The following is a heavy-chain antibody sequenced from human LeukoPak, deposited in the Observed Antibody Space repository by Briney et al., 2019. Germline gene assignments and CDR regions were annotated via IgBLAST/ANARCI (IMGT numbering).Heavy chain of an antibody. CDR3: VKSAYFAIGFDM. Sequence: GGSLRLSCAASGFTFDDSAMPWVRQAPGKGLEWVSGISWNNATIGYADSVKGRFTISRDNAKNSLYLQMNSLRAEDTAFYYCVKSAYFAIGFDMWGQGTLVTVSS. CDR1: GFTFDDSA. D-gene: IGHD2/OR15-2a*01. J-gene: IGHJ3*02. V-gene: IGHV3-9*01. CDR2: ISWNNATI.